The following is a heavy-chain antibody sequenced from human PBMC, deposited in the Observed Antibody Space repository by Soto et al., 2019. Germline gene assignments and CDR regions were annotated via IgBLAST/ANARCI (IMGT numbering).Heavy chain of an antibody. CDR3: ARGVVAGVSIGY. CDR1: GFTFSSYS. D-gene: IGHD2-15*01. Sequence: GGSLRLSCAASGFTFSSYSMNWVRQPPGKGLEWDSSISSSSSYIYYADSVKGRFTISRDNAKNSLYLQMTSLRAEDTAVYYCARGVVAGVSIGYWGQGTLVTVSS. J-gene: IGHJ4*02. V-gene: IGHV3-21*01. CDR2: ISSSSSYI.